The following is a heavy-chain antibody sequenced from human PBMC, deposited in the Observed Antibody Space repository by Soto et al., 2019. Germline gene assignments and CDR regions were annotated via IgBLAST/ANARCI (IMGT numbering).Heavy chain of an antibody. D-gene: IGHD3-10*01. CDR3: ARDRLWFGESEKNAFDI. J-gene: IGHJ3*02. Sequence: GGSLRLSCAASGFTVSSNYMSWVRQAPGKGLEWVSVIYSGGSTYYADSVKGRFTISRDNSKNTLYLQMNSLRAEDTAVYYCARDRLWFGESEKNAFDIWGQGTMVTVSS. V-gene: IGHV3-66*01. CDR1: GFTVSSNY. CDR2: IYSGGST.